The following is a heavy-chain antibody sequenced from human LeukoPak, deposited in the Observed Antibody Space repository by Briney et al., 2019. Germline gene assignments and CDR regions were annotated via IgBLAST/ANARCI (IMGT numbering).Heavy chain of an antibody. CDR1: GFTFSSYW. J-gene: IGHJ6*03. V-gene: IGHV3-7*01. CDR2: IKKDGSEK. D-gene: IGHD1-26*01. Sequence: PGGSLRLSCAASGFTFSSYWMSWVRQAPGKGLEWVANIKKDGSEKYYVDSVKGRFTISRDNAKTSLYLQMDSLRVEDTAVYYCARDPYSGSYGPYYYYYMDVWGEGTTVTISS. CDR3: ARDPYSGSYGPYYYYYMDV.